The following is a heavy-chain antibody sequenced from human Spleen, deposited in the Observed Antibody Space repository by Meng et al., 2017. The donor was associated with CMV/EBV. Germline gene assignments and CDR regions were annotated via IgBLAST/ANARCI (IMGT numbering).Heavy chain of an antibody. CDR2: FYYGGNT. J-gene: IGHJ4*02. Sequence: SETLSLTCIVSGDTITSSYWSWMRLPPGKGRECIAYFYYGGNTNYNPSVKSRVTVSVDTSKNQFSLKLSSVTAADTAIYYCARAPTGRLRLHFDYWGPGTLVTVSS. V-gene: IGHV4-59*01. CDR1: GDTITSSY. D-gene: IGHD1-1*01. CDR3: ARAPTGRLRLHFDY.